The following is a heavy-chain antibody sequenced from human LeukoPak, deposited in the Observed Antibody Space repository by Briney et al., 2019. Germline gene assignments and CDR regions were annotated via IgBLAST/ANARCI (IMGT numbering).Heavy chain of an antibody. D-gene: IGHD3-22*01. CDR3: AKDLSVVEVPRPDY. Sequence: PGGSLRLSCAASGFTFSSYAMSWVRQAPGKGLEWVSAISGSGGSTYYADSVKGRFTISRDNSKNTLYLQMNSLRAEDTAVYYCAKDLSVVEVPRPDYWGRGTRVTVSS. CDR2: ISGSGGST. CDR1: GFTFSSYA. J-gene: IGHJ4*02. V-gene: IGHV3-23*01.